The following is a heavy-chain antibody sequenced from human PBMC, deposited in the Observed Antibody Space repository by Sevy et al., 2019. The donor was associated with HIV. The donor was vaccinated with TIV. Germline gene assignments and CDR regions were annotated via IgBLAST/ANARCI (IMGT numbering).Heavy chain of an antibody. CDR3: ARDWRNRQQLGFDAFDI. CDR2: IYTSGST. CDR1: GGSISSYY. V-gene: IGHV4-4*07. J-gene: IGHJ3*02. D-gene: IGHD6-13*01. Sequence: SETLSLTCTVSGGSISSYYWSWIRQPAGKGLEWIGRIYTSGSTNYNPSLKSRVTMSVDTSKNQFSLKLSSVTVADTAVYYCARDWRNRQQLGFDAFDIWGQGTMVTVSS.